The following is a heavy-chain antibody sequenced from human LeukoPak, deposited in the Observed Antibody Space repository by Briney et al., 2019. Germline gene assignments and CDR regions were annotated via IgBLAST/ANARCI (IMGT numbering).Heavy chain of an antibody. J-gene: IGHJ4*02. Sequence: SETLSLTCTVSGGSISSYYWSWIRQPPGKGLEWIGYIYYSGSTNYNPSLKSRVTISVDKSKNQFSLKLSSVTAADTAVYYCARVAEVTMVRAHDYWGQGTLVAVSS. CDR3: ARVAEVTMVRAHDY. CDR1: GGSISSYY. CDR2: IYYSGST. V-gene: IGHV4-59*12. D-gene: IGHD3-10*01.